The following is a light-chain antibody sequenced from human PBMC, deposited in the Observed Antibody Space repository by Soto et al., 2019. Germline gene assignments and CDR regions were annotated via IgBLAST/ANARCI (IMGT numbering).Light chain of an antibody. Sequence: EIVLTQSPGTLSLSPGERATVSCRASQSVTRYLAWYQQKPGQAPRLLIYDASKRATGISARFSGSGSGTDFTLTISSLEPEDFAVYYCQHRTNWPPTFGQGTKVDIK. J-gene: IGKJ1*01. CDR3: QHRTNWPPT. CDR2: DAS. V-gene: IGKV3-11*01. CDR1: QSVTRY.